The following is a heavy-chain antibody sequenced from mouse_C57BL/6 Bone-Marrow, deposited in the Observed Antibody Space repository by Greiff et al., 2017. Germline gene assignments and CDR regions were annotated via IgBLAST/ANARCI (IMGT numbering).Heavy chain of an antibody. J-gene: IGHJ4*01. CDR3: ASFDDLIDY. Sequence: QVQLQQPGAELVRPGTSVKLSCKASGFTFPSYWMHWVQQRPGQGLEWIGEIDPSDSYTNYNQKIKGKATLTVDTSSITAYMQLSSLTSEDSAGYYCASFDDLIDYWGQGTSVTVSS. CDR2: IDPSDSYT. V-gene: IGHV1-59*01. CDR1: GFTFPSYW. D-gene: IGHD2-3*01.